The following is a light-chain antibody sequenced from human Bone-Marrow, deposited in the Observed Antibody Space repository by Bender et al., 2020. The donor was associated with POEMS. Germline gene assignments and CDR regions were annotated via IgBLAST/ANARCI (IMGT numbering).Light chain of an antibody. CDR3: SSYISSSTLVV. CDR2: DVT. Sequence: QSTLTQPASVSGSPGQSITISCAGTSSDVGAFNQVSWYQQHPGKAPKLMIYDVTNRPSGVSHRFSGSRSGNTASLTISGLQAEDEADYYCSSYISSSTLVVFGGGTKLTVL. CDR1: SSDVGAFNQ. V-gene: IGLV2-14*01. J-gene: IGLJ2*01.